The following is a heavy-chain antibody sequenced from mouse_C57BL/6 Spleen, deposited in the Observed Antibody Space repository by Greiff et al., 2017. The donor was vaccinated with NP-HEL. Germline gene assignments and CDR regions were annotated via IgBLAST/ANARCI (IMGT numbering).Heavy chain of an antibody. Sequence: QVQLQQPGAELVKPGASVKVSCKASGYTFTSYWMHWVKQRPGQGLEWIGRIHPSDSDTNYNQKFKGKATLTVDKSSSTAYMQLSSLTSEDSAVYYCAMSVDDGYPYYAMDYWGQGTSVTVSS. V-gene: IGHV1-74*01. CDR1: GYTFTSYW. J-gene: IGHJ4*01. CDR3: AMSVDDGYPYYAMDY. CDR2: IHPSDSDT. D-gene: IGHD2-3*01.